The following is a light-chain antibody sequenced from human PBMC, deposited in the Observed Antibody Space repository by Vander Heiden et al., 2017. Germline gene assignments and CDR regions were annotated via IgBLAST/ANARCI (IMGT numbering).Light chain of an antibody. CDR2: KDS. CDR1: VLAKNY. V-gene: IGLV3-27*01. Sequence: SYELTQPSSVSVSPGQTDRITCSGDVLAKNYARWFQQKPGQAPVLLISKDSERPSGIPQRFSGSSSGTTVTLTIAGARDDDEADYYCYSAADNIGVFGTGTKLTVL. J-gene: IGLJ3*02. CDR3: YSAADNIGV.